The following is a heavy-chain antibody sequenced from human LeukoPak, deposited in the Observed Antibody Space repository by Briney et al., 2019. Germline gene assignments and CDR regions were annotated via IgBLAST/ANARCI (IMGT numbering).Heavy chain of an antibody. CDR1: TDNFNNYG. V-gene: IGHV1-18*01. CDR3: ARGHYYDSSGYFTHLNYFYMDV. D-gene: IGHD3-22*01. Sequence: ASVKVSCKASTDNFNNYGVSWVRQAPGQGLEWMGWINTYNGNTNYAHKFQGRVTMTTDTSMTTAYMDLMNLRSDDTAVYYCARGHYYDSSGYFTHLNYFYMDVWGEGTTVTVSS. J-gene: IGHJ6*03. CDR2: INTYNGNT.